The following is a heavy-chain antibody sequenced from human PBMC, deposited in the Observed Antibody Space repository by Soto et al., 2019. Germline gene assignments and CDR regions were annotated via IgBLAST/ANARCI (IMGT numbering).Heavy chain of an antibody. V-gene: IGHV3-23*01. D-gene: IGHD3-16*02. CDR3: ANDSDSVWGSYRGGFDY. CDR2: ISGSGGST. Sequence: EVQLLESGGGLVQPGGSLRLSCAASGFTFSSYAMSWVRQAPGKGLEWVSAISGSGGSTYYADSVKGRFTISRDNSKNTLNLQMNSLRAEDTAVYYCANDSDSVWGSYRGGFDYWGQGTLVTVSS. CDR1: GFTFSSYA. J-gene: IGHJ4*02.